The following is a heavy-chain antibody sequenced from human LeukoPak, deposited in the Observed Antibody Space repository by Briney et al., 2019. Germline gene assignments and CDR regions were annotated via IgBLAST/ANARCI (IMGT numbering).Heavy chain of an antibody. D-gene: IGHD2-2*01. V-gene: IGHV1-2*02. CDR1: GYTFTGYY. Sequence: GASVKVSCKASGYTFTGYYMHWARQAPGQGLEWMGWINPNSGGTNYAQKFQGRVTMTRDTSISTAYMELSRLRSDDTAVYYCAREEEYQLQSALDCWGQGTLVTVSS. J-gene: IGHJ4*02. CDR3: AREEEYQLQSALDC. CDR2: INPNSGGT.